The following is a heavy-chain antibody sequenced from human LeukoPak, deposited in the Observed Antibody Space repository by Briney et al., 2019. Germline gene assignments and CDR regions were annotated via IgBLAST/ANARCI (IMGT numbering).Heavy chain of an antibody. D-gene: IGHD3-22*01. CDR3: ASLAHFDGSTYYPDF. CDR2: MHPNSGGT. V-gene: IGHV1-2*02. J-gene: IGHJ4*02. CDR1: GYTFTDYY. Sequence: ASVTVSCKASGYTFTDYYLHWLRQAPGQGLEWMGWMHPNSGGTNYAQNFQGRVTMTRDTSITTAYMELSRLTSDDTAVYYCASLAHFDGSTYYPDFWGQGTLVTVSS.